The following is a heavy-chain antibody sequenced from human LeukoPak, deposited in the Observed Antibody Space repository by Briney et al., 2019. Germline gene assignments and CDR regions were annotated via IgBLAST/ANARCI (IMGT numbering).Heavy chain of an antibody. D-gene: IGHD3-22*01. CDR3: ARGRVDYYDSSGFSPFDY. CDR2: IYHSGST. V-gene: IGHV4-30-2*01. CDR1: GGSISSGGYS. J-gene: IGHJ4*02. Sequence: SQTLSLTCAVSGGSISSGGYSWSWIRQPPGKGLEWIGYIYHSGSTYYNPSLKSRVAISVDTSKNQFSLKLSSVTAADTAVYYCARGRVDYYDSSGFSPFDYWGQGTLVTVSS.